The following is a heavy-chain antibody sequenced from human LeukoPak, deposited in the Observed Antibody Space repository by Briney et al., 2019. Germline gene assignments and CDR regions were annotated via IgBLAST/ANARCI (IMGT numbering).Heavy chain of an antibody. Sequence: GGSLRLSCVASGFTFSQHRMSWVRQTPGKGLEWVANIKQDGSETNYLDSVKGRFSISRDNAKNSLYLQISSLRAEDTAVYYCAREMLTGYWSNNHAMDVWGQGTTVTVSS. CDR1: GFTFSQHR. CDR3: AREMLTGYWSNNHAMDV. D-gene: IGHD3-9*01. CDR2: IKQDGSET. V-gene: IGHV3-7*01. J-gene: IGHJ6*02.